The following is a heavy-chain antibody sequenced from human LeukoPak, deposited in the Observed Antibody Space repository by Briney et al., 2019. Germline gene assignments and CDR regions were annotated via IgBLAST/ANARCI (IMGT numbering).Heavy chain of an antibody. CDR3: ATDQERAFDI. CDR1: GGSITSHY. D-gene: IGHD1-1*01. J-gene: IGHJ3*02. V-gene: IGHV4-59*11. Sequence: SETLSLTCIVSGGSITSHYWSWIRQPPGKGLEWIGCIYYTGSTNYNSSLKSRVTISVDTSKNRFSLKLSSVTAADTAVYYCATDQERAFDIWGQGTMVTVSS. CDR2: IYYTGST.